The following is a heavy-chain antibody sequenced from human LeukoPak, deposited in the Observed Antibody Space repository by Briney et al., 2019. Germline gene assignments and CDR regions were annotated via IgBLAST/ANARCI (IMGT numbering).Heavy chain of an antibody. CDR2: IYYSGST. J-gene: IGHJ3*02. CDR1: GGSISSGGYY. V-gene: IGHV4-31*03. CDR3: ANSNGDYDAFDI. D-gene: IGHD4-17*01. Sequence: SETLSLTCTVSGGSISSGGYYWSWIRQHPGKGLEWIGYIYYSGSTYYNPSLKSRVTISVDTSKNQFSLKLSSVTAADTAVYYCANSNGDYDAFDIWGQGTMVTVSS.